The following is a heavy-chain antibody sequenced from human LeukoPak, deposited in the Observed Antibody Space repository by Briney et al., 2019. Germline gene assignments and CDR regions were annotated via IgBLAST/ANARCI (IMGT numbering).Heavy chain of an antibody. V-gene: IGHV1-2*02. Sequence: GASVKVSCKASGYTFTGHYMHWVRQAPGQGLEWMGWINPNSGGTNYAQKFQGRVTMTRDTSISTAYMELSRLRSDDTAVYYCAREHRDDSSGYYYRPFDYWGQGTLVTVSS. J-gene: IGHJ4*02. CDR1: GYTFTGHY. CDR2: INPNSGGT. CDR3: AREHRDDSSGYYYRPFDY. D-gene: IGHD3-22*01.